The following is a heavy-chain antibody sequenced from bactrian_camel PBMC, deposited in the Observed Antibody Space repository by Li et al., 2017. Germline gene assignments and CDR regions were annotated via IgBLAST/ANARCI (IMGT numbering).Heavy chain of an antibody. CDR2: IYYGEGST. J-gene: IGHJ4*01. CDR3: AADRPTTAYGEARCSESPAFDW. D-gene: IGHD6*01. V-gene: IGHV3S1*01. CDR1: GWPYTAAC. Sequence: HVQLVESGGGSVQTGGSLKLSCVVSGWPYTAACLGWFRQAPGKEREKVASIYYGEGSTYYSDSVKGRFTISQDATKKTLDLQMNSLKPEDTAMYYCAADRPTTAYGEARCSESPAFDWWGQGTQVTVS.